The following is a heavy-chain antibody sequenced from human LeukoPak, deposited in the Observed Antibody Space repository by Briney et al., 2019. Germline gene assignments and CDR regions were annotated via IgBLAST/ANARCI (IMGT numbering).Heavy chain of an antibody. V-gene: IGHV7-4-1*02. J-gene: IGHJ4*02. D-gene: IGHD3-10*01. Sequence: ASVKVSCKSSGYTFTSYAINGVRQAPGQGLEWMGWINTNTGNPTYAQGFTGRVVFSLDTSVSTAYLQISSLKAADTAFYYCARGSKQGVSYSDGPMVRGVINFDYWGQGTLVTVSS. CDR3: ARGSKQGVSYSDGPMVRGVINFDY. CDR2: INTNTGNP. CDR1: GYTFTSYA.